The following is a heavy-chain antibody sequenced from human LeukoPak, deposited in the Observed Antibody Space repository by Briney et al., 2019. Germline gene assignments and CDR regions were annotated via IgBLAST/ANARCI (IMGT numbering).Heavy chain of an antibody. CDR2: ISSSGSTM. CDR1: GFTFSSYT. Sequence: GGSLRLSCAASGFTFSSYTMNWVRQAPGKGLEWVSYISSSGSTMYYADSVKGRFSISRDNAKNSLYLQVNSLRAEDTAVYYCARDHHRRLYDSQARDTFDIWGQGTMVTVSS. V-gene: IGHV3-48*01. CDR3: ARDHHRRLYDSQARDTFDI. J-gene: IGHJ3*02. D-gene: IGHD3-22*01.